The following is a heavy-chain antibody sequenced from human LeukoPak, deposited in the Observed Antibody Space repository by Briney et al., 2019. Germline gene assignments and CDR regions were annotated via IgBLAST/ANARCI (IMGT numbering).Heavy chain of an antibody. CDR3: ARDLNPDYGDYVY. CDR1: GGTFSSYA. V-gene: IGHV1-69*05. J-gene: IGHJ4*02. Sequence: GASVKVSCKASGGTFSSYAISWVRQAPGQGREWMGRIIPIFGTANYAQKFQGRVTITTDESTSTAYMELSSLRSEDTAVYYCARDLNPDYGDYVYWGQGTLVTVSS. D-gene: IGHD4-17*01. CDR2: IIPIFGTA.